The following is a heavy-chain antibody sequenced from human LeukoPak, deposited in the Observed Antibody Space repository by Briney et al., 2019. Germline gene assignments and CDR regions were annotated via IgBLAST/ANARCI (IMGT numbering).Heavy chain of an antibody. CDR1: GFTFSSYG. D-gene: IGHD1-20*01. CDR3: AKDMSNWYSWNDGHFDY. V-gene: IGHV3-30*02. CDR2: IRYDGSNK. Sequence: GGSLRLSCAASGFTFSSYGMHWVRQAPGKGLEWVAFIRYDGSNKYYADSVKGRFTISRDNSKNTLYLQMNSLRAEDTAVYYCAKDMSNWYSWNDGHFDYWGQGTLVTVSS. J-gene: IGHJ4*02.